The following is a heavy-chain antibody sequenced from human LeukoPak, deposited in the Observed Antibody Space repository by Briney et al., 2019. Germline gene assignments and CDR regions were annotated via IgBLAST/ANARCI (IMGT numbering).Heavy chain of an antibody. J-gene: IGHJ4*02. CDR2: ISYDGSNY. CDR1: GFTFSGYG. D-gene: IGHD2-15*01. Sequence: GRSLGLSCAASGFTFSGYGMHWVRQAPGKGLEWVAVISYDGSNYYYADSVKGRFTISRDNSKNTLYLQMNSLRAEDTAVYYCAKGSAYERYCSGGSCYCDKWGQGTLVTVSS. CDR3: AKGSAYERYCSGGSCYCDK. V-gene: IGHV3-30*18.